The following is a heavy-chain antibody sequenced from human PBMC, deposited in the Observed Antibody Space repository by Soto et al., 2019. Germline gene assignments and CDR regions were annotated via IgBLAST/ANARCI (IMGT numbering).Heavy chain of an antibody. CDR3: ARGAWIAAAVYYYYYGMDV. D-gene: IGHD6-13*01. Sequence: SETLSLTCAVYCGSFSGYYWSWICQPSGKGLEWIGEINHSGSTNYNPSLKSRVTISVDTSKNQFSLKLSSVTAADTAVYYCARGAWIAAAVYYYYYGMDVWGQGTTVT. J-gene: IGHJ6*02. CDR2: INHSGST. CDR1: CGSFSGYY. V-gene: IGHV4-34*01.